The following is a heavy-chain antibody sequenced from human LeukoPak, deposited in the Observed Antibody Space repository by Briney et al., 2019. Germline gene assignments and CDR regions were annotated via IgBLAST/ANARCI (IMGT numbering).Heavy chain of an antibody. CDR3: ARGFRAAILGGYYFDY. CDR2: IYTSGST. CDR1: GGSISRGSYY. D-gene: IGHD2-2*02. Sequence: SETLSLTCTVSGGSISRGSYYWSWIRQPAGKGLEWIGRIYTSGSTNYNPSLKSRVTISVDTSKNQFSLKLSSVTAADTAVYYCARGFRAAILGGYYFDYWGQGTLVTVSS. V-gene: IGHV4-61*02. J-gene: IGHJ4*02.